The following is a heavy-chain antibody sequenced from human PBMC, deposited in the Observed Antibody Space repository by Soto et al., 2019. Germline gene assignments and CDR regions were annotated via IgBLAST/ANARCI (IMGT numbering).Heavy chain of an antibody. CDR1: GGSVSSYY. Sequence: SETLSLTCTVSGGSVSSYYWSWIRQSPGKGLEWIGYIYYSGSTKYKPSLKSRVTISVDTSKNQFSLKVSSATAADTAVYYCAREFRYSSGWYYFDYWGQGTLVTVSS. CDR3: AREFRYSSGWYYFDY. CDR2: IYYSGST. D-gene: IGHD6-19*01. V-gene: IGHV4-59*02. J-gene: IGHJ4*02.